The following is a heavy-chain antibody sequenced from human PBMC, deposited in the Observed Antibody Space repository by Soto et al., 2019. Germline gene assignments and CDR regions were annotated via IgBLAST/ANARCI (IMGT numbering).Heavy chain of an antibody. V-gene: IGHV4-39*01. CDR2: IYYSGST. CDR3: ARHTTMVRGVTPIN. J-gene: IGHJ4*02. Sequence: SETLSLTCTVSGGSISSSSYYWGWIRQPPGKGLEWIGSIYYSGSTYYNPSLKSRVTISVDTSKNQFSLKLSSVTAADTAVYYCARHTTMVRGVTPINWGQGTLVTVSS. D-gene: IGHD3-10*01. CDR1: GGSISSSSYY.